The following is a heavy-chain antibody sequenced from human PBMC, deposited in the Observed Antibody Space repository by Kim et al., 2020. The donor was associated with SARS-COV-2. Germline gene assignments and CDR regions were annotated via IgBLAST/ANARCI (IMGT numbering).Heavy chain of an antibody. CDR1: GFTFSNAW. V-gene: IGHV3-15*01. D-gene: IGHD3-10*01. Sequence: GGSLRLSCAASGFTFSNAWMSWVRQAPGKGLEWVGRIKSKTDGGTTDYAAHVKGRFTISRDDSKNSLYLQMNSLKTEDTAVYYCTTARKLLWFGELLYGDDSYGMDVWGQGTTVTVSS. J-gene: IGHJ6*02. CDR3: TTARKLLWFGELLYGDDSYGMDV. CDR2: IKSKTDGGTT.